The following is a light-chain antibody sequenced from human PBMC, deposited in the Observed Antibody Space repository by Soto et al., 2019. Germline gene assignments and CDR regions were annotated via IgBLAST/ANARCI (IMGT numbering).Light chain of an antibody. CDR2: DVS. Sequence: QSALTQPASVSGSPGQSITISCTGTSSDVGGYNYVSWYQQHPGKAPKLMIYDVSNRPSGVSNRFSGSKSGNTASLTISGLHAEDEADYYCSSYTSSSTLVVLGGGTKLTVL. J-gene: IGLJ2*01. CDR1: SSDVGGYNY. CDR3: SSYTSSSTLVV. V-gene: IGLV2-14*01.